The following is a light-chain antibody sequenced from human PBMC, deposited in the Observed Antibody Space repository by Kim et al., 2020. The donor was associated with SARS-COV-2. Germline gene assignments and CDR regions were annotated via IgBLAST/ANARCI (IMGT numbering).Light chain of an antibody. CDR2: AAS. J-gene: IGKJ4*01. CDR1: QTINNY. CDR3: QQSHTTPLT. Sequence: ASVGHRVTLTCRASQTINNYLNWYQHKPGKAPNLLIHAASNLQDGVPSRFSGSGSGTDFTLTISSLQPEDFATYYCQQSHTTPLTFGGGTKVDIK. V-gene: IGKV1-39*01.